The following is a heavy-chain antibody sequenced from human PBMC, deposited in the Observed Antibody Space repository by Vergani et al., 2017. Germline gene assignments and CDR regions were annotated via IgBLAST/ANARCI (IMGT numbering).Heavy chain of an antibody. D-gene: IGHD3-9*01. V-gene: IGHV4-39*01. J-gene: IGHJ3*02. CDR3: ARSAREETYFDWLFMRCAFDI. CDR2: IYYSGGT. Sequence: QLQLQESGPGLVKASETLSLTCTVSGGSISSSSYYWGWLRQPPGKGLEWIGSIYYSGGTYYNPSLKSRVTIYVDTSKNQFSLKLSSVTAADTAVYYCARSAREETYFDWLFMRCAFDIWGQGTMVTVSS. CDR1: GGSISSSSYY.